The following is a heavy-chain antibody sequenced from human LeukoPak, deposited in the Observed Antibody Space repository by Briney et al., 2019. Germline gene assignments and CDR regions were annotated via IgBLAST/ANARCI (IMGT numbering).Heavy chain of an antibody. V-gene: IGHV3-30-3*01. J-gene: IGHJ4*02. Sequence: GGSLRLSCEVSGFTFSRYALNWVRQAPGKGLEWVAVISFDGGNKFYAESVKGRFTISRDNSKNTLYLQMNNLRADDTAVYYAAQGFVVHADIDSWGQGTLVTVSS. CDR1: GFTFSRYA. CDR3: AQGFVVHADIDS. D-gene: IGHD2-15*01. CDR2: ISFDGGNK.